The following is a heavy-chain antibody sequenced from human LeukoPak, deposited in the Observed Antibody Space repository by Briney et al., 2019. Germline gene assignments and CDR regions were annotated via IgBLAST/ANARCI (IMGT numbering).Heavy chain of an antibody. D-gene: IGHD2-21*02. Sequence: SETLSLTCTVSGGSISSYYWSRIRQPPGKGLEWIGYIFYSGSTNYNPSLKSRVTISVDTSKNQFSLKLSSVTAADTAVYYCAREGDGDYVAYWGQGTLVTVSS. CDR3: AREGDGDYVAY. J-gene: IGHJ4*02. CDR1: GGSISSYY. CDR2: IFYSGST. V-gene: IGHV4-59*01.